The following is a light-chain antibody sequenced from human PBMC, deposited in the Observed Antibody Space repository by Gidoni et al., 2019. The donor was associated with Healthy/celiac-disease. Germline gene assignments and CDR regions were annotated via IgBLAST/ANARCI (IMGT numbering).Light chain of an antibody. CDR3: QQRSNWPPIT. J-gene: IGKJ5*01. CDR1: QSVSSY. V-gene: IGKV3-11*01. CDR2: DAS. Sequence: EIVLTQSPATLSLSPGERATLSCRASQSVSSYLAWYQQKPGQAPRLLIYDASNRATGIPARFSGSGSGTDFPLTISSLEPEDFAVYYCQQRSNWPPITFXPXKRLAIK.